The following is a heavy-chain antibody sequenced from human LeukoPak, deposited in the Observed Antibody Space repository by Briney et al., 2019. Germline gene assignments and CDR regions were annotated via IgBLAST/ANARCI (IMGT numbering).Heavy chain of an antibody. CDR3: ARGPGSSPVGY. Sequence: GESLRLSCAASGFTFSSYSMNWVRQAPGKGLEWVSSISSSSSYIYYADSVKGRFTISRGNAKNSLYLQMNSLRAEDTAVYYCARGPGSSPVGYWGQGTLVTVSS. CDR2: ISSSSSYI. J-gene: IGHJ4*02. V-gene: IGHV3-21*01. D-gene: IGHD6-6*01. CDR1: GFTFSSYS.